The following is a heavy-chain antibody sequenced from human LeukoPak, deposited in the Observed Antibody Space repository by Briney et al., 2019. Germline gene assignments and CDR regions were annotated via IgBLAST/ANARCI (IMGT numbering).Heavy chain of an antibody. CDR3: ARAEYDYVWGSNRT. V-gene: IGHV1-2*02. J-gene: IGHJ5*02. CDR2: INPNSGGT. CDR1: GYTFTGYY. D-gene: IGHD3-16*02. Sequence: ASVKVSCKASGYTFTGYYMHWVRQAPGEGLEWMGWINPNSGGTNYAQKFQGRVTMTRDTSISTAYMELSRLRSDDTAVYYCARAEYDYVWGSNRTWGQGTLVTVSS.